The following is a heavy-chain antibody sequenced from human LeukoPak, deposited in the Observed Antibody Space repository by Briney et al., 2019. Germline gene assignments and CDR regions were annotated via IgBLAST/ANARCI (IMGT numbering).Heavy chain of an antibody. CDR2: INPSGGST. D-gene: IGHD2-15*01. CDR1: GYTFTSYY. V-gene: IGHV1-46*01. Sequence: ASVKVSCKASGYTFTSYYMHWVRQAPGQGLEWMGIINPSGGSTSYAQKFQGRVTMTEDTSTDTAYMELSSLRSEDTAVYYCATAGVVVAATVGNYYYYMDVWGKGTTVTVSS. J-gene: IGHJ6*03. CDR3: ATAGVVVAATVGNYYYYMDV.